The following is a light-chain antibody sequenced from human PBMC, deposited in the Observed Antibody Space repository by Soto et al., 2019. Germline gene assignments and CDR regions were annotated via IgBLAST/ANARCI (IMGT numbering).Light chain of an antibody. V-gene: IGLV6-57*04. Sequence: NFMLTQPHSVSESPGKTVTISCTRSSGSFACNYVQWSQQRPGSAPTPVIYDDSQRPSGVPDRISGSIDSSSNSAEDEADYNCQSDDSSTVVFGGGTKVTVL. CDR3: QSDDSSTVV. J-gene: IGLJ2*01. CDR1: SGSFACNY. CDR2: DDS.